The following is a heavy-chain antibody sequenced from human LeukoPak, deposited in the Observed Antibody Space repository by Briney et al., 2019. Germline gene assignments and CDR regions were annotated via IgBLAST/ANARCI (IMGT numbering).Heavy chain of an antibody. Sequence: GGSLRLSCAASGFTFSTYSMNWVRQAPGKGLEWVSSISSSSAYIYYADSVKGRFTISRDNAKNSLYLQMNSLRAEDTAVYYCGTWTTVASYFDYWAREPWSPSPQ. CDR2: ISSSSAYI. J-gene: IGHJ4*02. V-gene: IGHV3-21*06. CDR1: GFTFSTYS. D-gene: IGHD4-17*01. CDR3: GTWTTVASYFDY.